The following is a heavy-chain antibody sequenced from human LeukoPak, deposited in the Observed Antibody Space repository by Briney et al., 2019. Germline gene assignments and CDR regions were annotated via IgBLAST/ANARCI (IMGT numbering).Heavy chain of an antibody. J-gene: IGHJ4*02. CDR1: GFTFGSYN. CDR3: ARDSLTMIVGRQKRGLDY. D-gene: IGHD3-22*01. CDR2: ITSGSSYI. Sequence: GGSLRLSCAASGFTFGSYNMNWVRQAPGKGLEWVSSITSGSSYIYYADSVKGRFTISRDNAKNSLYLQMNSLRAEDTAVYYCARDSLTMIVGRQKRGLDYWGQGTLVTVSS. V-gene: IGHV3-21*01.